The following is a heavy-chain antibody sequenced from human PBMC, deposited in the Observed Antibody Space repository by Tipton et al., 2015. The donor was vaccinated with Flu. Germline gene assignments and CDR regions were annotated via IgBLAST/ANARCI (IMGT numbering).Heavy chain of an antibody. V-gene: IGHV4-4*07. CDR3: ARERYDYIWGAAIDS. J-gene: IGHJ4*02. CDR1: GASISRYY. CDR2: IYSSGTT. D-gene: IGHD3-16*01. Sequence: TLSLTCTVSGASISRYYWSWIRQPAGKGLEWIGHIYSSGTTNYNPSLKSRVSMSVDTSKNQFSLKLTSVTAADTALYYCARERYDYIWGAAIDSWGQGTLVAVSS.